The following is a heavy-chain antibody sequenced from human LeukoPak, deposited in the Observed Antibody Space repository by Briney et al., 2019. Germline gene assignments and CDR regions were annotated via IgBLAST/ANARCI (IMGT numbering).Heavy chain of an antibody. CDR2: IKQDGSEK. D-gene: IGHD5-24*01. CDR1: GSTFSSYW. CDR3: AKDLRNGYGRFDY. J-gene: IGHJ4*02. V-gene: IGHV3-7*03. Sequence: GGSLRLSCAASGSTFSSYWMSWVRQAPGKGLEWVANIKQDGSEKYYVDSVKGRFSISRDNSKNILYLQMNSLRAEDTAVYYCAKDLRNGYGRFDYWGQGTLVTVSS.